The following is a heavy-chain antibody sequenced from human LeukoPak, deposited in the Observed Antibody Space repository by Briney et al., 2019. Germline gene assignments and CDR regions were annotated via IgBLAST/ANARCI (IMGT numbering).Heavy chain of an antibody. Sequence: PGGSLRLSCAASGFTFDDYAMHWVRQAPGKGLEWVSGISWNSGSIGYADSVKGRFTISRDNAKNSLYPQMNSLRAEDMALYYCAKDYSSSWYRGPHYMDVWGKGTTVTVSS. D-gene: IGHD6-13*01. J-gene: IGHJ6*03. V-gene: IGHV3-9*03. CDR3: AKDYSSSWYRGPHYMDV. CDR2: ISWNSGSI. CDR1: GFTFDDYA.